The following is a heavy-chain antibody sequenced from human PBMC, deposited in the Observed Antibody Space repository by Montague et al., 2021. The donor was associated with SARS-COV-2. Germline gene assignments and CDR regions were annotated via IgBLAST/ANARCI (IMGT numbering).Heavy chain of an antibody. CDR3: ARAIPNLKLLGFGGLLYVNYFDF. CDR2: IYYSGST. D-gene: IGHD3-10*01. CDR1: GGSISSYY. Sequence: SETLSLTCTVSGGSISSYYWSWIRQPPGKGLEWIGYIYYSGSTNYNPSLKSRVTISVDTSKNQFSLKLSSVTAADTAVYYCARAIPNLKLLGFGGLLYVNYFDFWGQGTLVTVSS. J-gene: IGHJ4*02. V-gene: IGHV4-59*01.